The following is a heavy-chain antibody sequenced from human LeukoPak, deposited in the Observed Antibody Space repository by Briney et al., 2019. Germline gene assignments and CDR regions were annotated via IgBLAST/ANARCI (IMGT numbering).Heavy chain of an antibody. J-gene: IGHJ5*02. CDR3: AKGGLERRWFDP. D-gene: IGHD1-1*01. CDR1: GFTFSAYG. CDR2: IRYDGSNK. V-gene: IGHV3-30*02. Sequence: GRSLRLSCAASGFTFSAYGMHWVRQAPGKGLEWVSFIRYDGSNKYYTDSVKGRFTIARDKSKNTLYLQMDSLRTEDTAVYYCAKGGLERRWFDPWGHGTLVTVSA.